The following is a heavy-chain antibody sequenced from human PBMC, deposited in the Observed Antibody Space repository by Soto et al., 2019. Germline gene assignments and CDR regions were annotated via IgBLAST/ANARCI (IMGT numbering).Heavy chain of an antibody. J-gene: IGHJ4*02. V-gene: IGHV3-30*18. D-gene: IGHD3-10*01. CDR2: ISYDGSNK. Sequence: GSLRLSCAASGFTFSSYGMHWVRQAPGKGLEWVAVISYDGSNKYYADSVKGRFTISRDNSKNTLYLQMNSLRAEDTAVYYCAKSGRFGELTLDYWGQGTLVTVSS. CDR3: AKSGRFGELTLDY. CDR1: GFTFSSYG.